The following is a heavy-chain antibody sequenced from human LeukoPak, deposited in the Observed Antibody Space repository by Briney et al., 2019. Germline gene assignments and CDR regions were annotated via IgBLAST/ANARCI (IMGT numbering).Heavy chain of an antibody. CDR2: ISAYNGNT. J-gene: IGHJ6*03. V-gene: IGHV1-18*01. D-gene: IGHD3-3*01. Sequence: ASVKVSCKASGYTFTSYGISWVRQAPGQGLEWMGWISAYNGNTNYAQKLQGRVTMTTGTSTSTAYMELRSLRSDDTAVYYCARTFGVVTDYYYYMDVWGKGTTVTVSS. CDR1: GYTFTSYG. CDR3: ARTFGVVTDYYYYMDV.